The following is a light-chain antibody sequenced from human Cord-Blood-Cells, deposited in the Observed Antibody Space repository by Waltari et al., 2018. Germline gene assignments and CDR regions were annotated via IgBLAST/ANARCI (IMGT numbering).Light chain of an antibody. V-gene: IGKV3-11*01. CDR1: QSVSSY. Sequence: DIVSTQSPATLSLSPGERATLSCRASQSVSSYLAWYQQKPGQAPRLLIYDASNRATGIPARFSGSGSGTDFTLTISSLEPEDFAVYYCQQRSNWFTFGPGTKVDIK. CDR3: QQRSNWFT. J-gene: IGKJ3*01. CDR2: DAS.